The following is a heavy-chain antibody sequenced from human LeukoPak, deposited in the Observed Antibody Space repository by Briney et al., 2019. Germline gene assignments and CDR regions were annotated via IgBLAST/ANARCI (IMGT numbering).Heavy chain of an antibody. CDR1: GGSISSYY. CDR2: IYYSGST. CDR3: ARQAYGGSPVNP. D-gene: IGHD4-17*01. V-gene: IGHV4-59*08. Sequence: PSETLSLTCTVSGGSISSYYWSWIRQPPGKGLERIGYIYYSGSTNYNPSLKSRVTISVDTSKNQFSLKLSSVTAADTAVYYCARQAYGGSPVNPWGQGTMVTVSS. J-gene: IGHJ3*01.